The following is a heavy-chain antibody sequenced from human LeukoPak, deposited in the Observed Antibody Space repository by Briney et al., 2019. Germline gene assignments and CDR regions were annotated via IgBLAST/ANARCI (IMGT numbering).Heavy chain of an antibody. CDR2: VHLDGRT. CDR3: AREGGFYRPLDY. D-gene: IGHD3-3*01. CDR1: GGSVSSTNW. J-gene: IGHJ4*02. Sequence: PSETLSLTCAVSGGSVSSTNWWTWFRQPPGKGLEWIGEVHLDGRTNYNPSLTGRLTMSVDLYENHISLKLTSVTAADTAVYYCAREGGFYRPLDYSGQGTLVTVSS. V-gene: IGHV4-4*02.